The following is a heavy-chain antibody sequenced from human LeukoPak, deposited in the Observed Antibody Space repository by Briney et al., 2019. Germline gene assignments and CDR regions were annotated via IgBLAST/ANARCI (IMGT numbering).Heavy chain of an antibody. D-gene: IGHD3-16*02. Sequence: PGGSLRLSCAASGFTFSSHWMSWVRQAPGKGLEWVANIKQDGSEKYYVDSVKGRFTISRDNAKNSLYLQMNSLRAEDTAVYYCARDRGYDYVWGSYRYTGAFDIWGQGTMVTVSS. CDR2: IKQDGSEK. V-gene: IGHV3-7*01. CDR3: ARDRGYDYVWGSYRYTGAFDI. CDR1: GFTFSSHW. J-gene: IGHJ3*02.